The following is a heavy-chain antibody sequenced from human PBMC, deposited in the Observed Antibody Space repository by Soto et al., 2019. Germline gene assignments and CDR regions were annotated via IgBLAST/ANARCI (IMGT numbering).Heavy chain of an antibody. V-gene: IGHV3-7*01. D-gene: IGHD5-18*01. CDR2: IKQDGSEK. CDR3: ARDQLWAYYYYYYGMDV. J-gene: IGHJ6*02. CDR1: GFTFSSYW. Sequence: EVQLVESGGGLVQPGGSLRLSCAASGFTFSSYWMSWVRQAPGKGLEWVANIKQDGSEKYYVDSVKGRFTISRDNAKSSLYLQMNSLRAEDTAVYYCARDQLWAYYYYYYGMDVWGQGTTVTVSS.